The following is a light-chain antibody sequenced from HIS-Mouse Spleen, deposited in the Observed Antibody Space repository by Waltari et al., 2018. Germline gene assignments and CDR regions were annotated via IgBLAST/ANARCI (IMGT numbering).Light chain of an antibody. V-gene: IGLV3-10*01. CDR2: EDS. Sequence: SYELTQPPSVSVSPGQPARNPCPGDALPKKYASWYQQKSGQAPVLVIYEDSKRPSGIPERFSGSSSGTMATLTISGAQVEDEADYYCYSTDSSGNHRVFGGGTKLTVL. CDR1: ALPKKY. CDR3: YSTDSSGNHRV. J-gene: IGLJ2*01.